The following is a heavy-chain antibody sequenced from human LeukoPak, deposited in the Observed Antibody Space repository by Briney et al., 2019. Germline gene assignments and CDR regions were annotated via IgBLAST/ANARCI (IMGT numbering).Heavy chain of an antibody. Sequence: ASVKVSCKASGYTFTSNYMHWVRQAPGQGLEWMGIINPSGGTTIYAQKFQGRVTMTRDTSTSTVYMELSSLRSEDTAVYYCARQRGGQYEDGFDIWGQGTMVTVSS. CDR2: INPSGGTT. CDR3: ARQRGGQYEDGFDI. V-gene: IGHV1-46*01. D-gene: IGHD2-8*01. CDR1: GYTFTSNY. J-gene: IGHJ3*02.